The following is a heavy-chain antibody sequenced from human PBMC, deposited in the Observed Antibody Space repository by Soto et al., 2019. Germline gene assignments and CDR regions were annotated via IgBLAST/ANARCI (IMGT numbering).Heavy chain of an antibody. Sequence: QVQLVESGGGVVQPGRSLRLSCAASGFALRNYALHWVRQAPGKGLEWVAVISYDGNNKYYADSVKGRFTISRDTSKNSLYLQMNSLRPEDTAVYYCARGILVVVPGAQTAEYYLDHWGQGTLVTVSS. CDR2: ISYDGNNK. J-gene: IGHJ4*02. CDR1: GFALRNYA. D-gene: IGHD2-21*01. V-gene: IGHV3-30*04. CDR3: ARGILVVVPGAQTAEYYLDH.